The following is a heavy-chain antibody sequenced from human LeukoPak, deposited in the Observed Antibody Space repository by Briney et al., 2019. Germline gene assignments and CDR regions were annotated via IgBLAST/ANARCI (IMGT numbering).Heavy chain of an antibody. J-gene: IGHJ4*02. CDR1: GYTFTGYY. D-gene: IGHD5-24*01. V-gene: IGHV1-2*02. Sequence: ASVKVSCKASGYTFTGYYIHWVRQAPGQGLEWMGWINPNSGGTNYAQKFQGRVTMTRDTSISTAYMELSRLRSDDTAVYYCARVRRRDGYNREYYFDYWGQGTLVTVSS. CDR2: INPNSGGT. CDR3: ARVRRRDGYNREYYFDY.